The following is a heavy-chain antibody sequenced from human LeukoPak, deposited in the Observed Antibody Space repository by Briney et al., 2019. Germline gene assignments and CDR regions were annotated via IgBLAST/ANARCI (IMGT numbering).Heavy chain of an antibody. V-gene: IGHV3-21*01. D-gene: IGHD3-16*01. CDR2: ISSSSSYI. J-gene: IGHJ3*02. Sequence: GGSLRLSCAASGFTFSSYSMNWVRQAPGKGLEWVSSISSSSSYIYYAGSVKGRFTISRDNAKNSLYLQMNSLRAEDTAVYYCARDFRGNAFDIWGQGTMVTVSS. CDR1: GFTFSSYS. CDR3: ARDFRGNAFDI.